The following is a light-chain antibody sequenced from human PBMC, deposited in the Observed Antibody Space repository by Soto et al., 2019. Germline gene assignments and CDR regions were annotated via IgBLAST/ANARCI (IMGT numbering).Light chain of an antibody. J-gene: IGKJ1*01. CDR3: QQYNSYSQWT. CDR1: QSISTF. CDR2: GAS. Sequence: DIQMTQSPSSLSASVGDRVTITCRASQSISTFLNWYQQKPGKAPKLLIYGASNLESGVPSRFSGSGSGTEFTLTISSLQPDDFATYYCQQYNSYSQWTFGQGTKVEIK. V-gene: IGKV1-5*01.